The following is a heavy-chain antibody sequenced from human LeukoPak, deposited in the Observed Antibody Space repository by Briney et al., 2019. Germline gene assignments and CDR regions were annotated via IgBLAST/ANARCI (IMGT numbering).Heavy chain of an antibody. CDR1: GFTFRSYN. CDR3: ARGASRADY. CDR2: ISSSSSYI. V-gene: IGHV3-21*01. J-gene: IGHJ4*02. Sequence: GGSLRLSCAASGFTFRSYNMNWVRQAPGKRPEWVSSISSSSSYIYYADSVKGRFTISRDNAKNSLYLQMNSLRAEDTALYYCARGASRADYWGQGTLVTVPS.